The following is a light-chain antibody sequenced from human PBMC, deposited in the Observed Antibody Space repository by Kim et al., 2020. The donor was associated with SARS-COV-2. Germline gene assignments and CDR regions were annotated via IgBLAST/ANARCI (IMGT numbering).Light chain of an antibody. J-gene: IGLJ3*02. CDR2: YDS. Sequence: SYELTQPPSMSVAPGKTAKITCGGDNIGINSVHWYQQMPGQAPVLVIYYDSDRPSGLPERFSGSNSGNTATLTITGVEAGDEADYYCQVWDRNTNHGVFGGGTKLTVL. CDR1: NIGINS. V-gene: IGLV3-21*04. CDR3: QVWDRNTNHGV.